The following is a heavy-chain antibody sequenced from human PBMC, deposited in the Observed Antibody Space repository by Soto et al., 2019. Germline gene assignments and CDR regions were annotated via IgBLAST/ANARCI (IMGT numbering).Heavy chain of an antibody. Sequence: QVQLVQSGAEVQKPGASVKLSCKASGYTFTKNYIHWVRQAPGQGLEWMGIIVPSGGSTNYAPRFHGRVTMTTDTSTSTPYMELSSMRSEDTAVYYCATSAYDDSGFYSTYWYFDLWGRGTLVTVSS. CDR2: IVPSGGST. CDR1: GYTFTKNY. CDR3: ATSAYDDSGFYSTYWYFDL. J-gene: IGHJ2*01. V-gene: IGHV1-46*01. D-gene: IGHD3-22*01.